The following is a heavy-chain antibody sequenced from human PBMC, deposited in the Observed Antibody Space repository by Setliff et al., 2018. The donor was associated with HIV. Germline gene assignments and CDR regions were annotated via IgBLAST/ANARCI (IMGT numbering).Heavy chain of an antibody. V-gene: IGHV3-7*01. Sequence: GGSLRLSCAASGFTFSNYWMSWVRQAPGKGLEWVANIKQDGSEKYYVGSVKGRFTISRDNANNSLYLQMNSLRAEDTALYYCARDAPYTSSWLYYSYYYGLDVWGQGTTVTVSS. D-gene: IGHD6-13*01. CDR2: IKQDGSEK. CDR1: GFTFSNYW. CDR3: ARDAPYTSSWLYYSYYYGLDV. J-gene: IGHJ6*02.